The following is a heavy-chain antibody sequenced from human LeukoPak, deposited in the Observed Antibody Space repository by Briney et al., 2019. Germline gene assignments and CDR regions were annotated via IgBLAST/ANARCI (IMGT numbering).Heavy chain of an antibody. CDR1: GYTFTNYY. CDR2: TDPIGGST. V-gene: IGHV1-46*01. J-gene: IGHJ4*02. CDR3: ALLRREGDFDY. Sequence: ASVKVPCKASGYTFTNYYIHWVRQAPGQGLEWMGITDPIGGSTNYAQKFQGRVTMTRDTSTSTVYMELSSLRSEDTAVYYCALLRREGDFDYWGQGTLVTVSS. D-gene: IGHD1-26*01.